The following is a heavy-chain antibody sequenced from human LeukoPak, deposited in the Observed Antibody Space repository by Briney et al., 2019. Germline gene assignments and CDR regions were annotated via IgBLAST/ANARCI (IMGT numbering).Heavy chain of an antibody. Sequence: GGSLRLSCAASGFTFSSYEMNWVRQAPGKGLEWVSYISSSGSTIYYADSVKGRFTISRDNAKNSLYLQMNSLGAEDTAVYYCARHNYDFWSVYMDVWGKGTTVTVSS. CDR1: GFTFSSYE. D-gene: IGHD3-3*01. V-gene: IGHV3-48*03. CDR2: ISSSGSTI. J-gene: IGHJ6*03. CDR3: ARHNYDFWSVYMDV.